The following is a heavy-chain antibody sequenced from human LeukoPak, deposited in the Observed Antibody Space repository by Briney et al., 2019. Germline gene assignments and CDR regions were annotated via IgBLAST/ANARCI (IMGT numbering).Heavy chain of an antibody. V-gene: IGHV3-30*18. CDR2: ISYDGSNQ. D-gene: IGHD3-22*01. CDR3: AKGYYYDSSGYYQHFDH. CDR1: GFTFSSFG. J-gene: IGHJ4*02. Sequence: PGGSLRLSCAASGFTFSSFGIHWVRQAPGKGLEWVALISYDGSNQYYADSVKSRFTISRDNSKNTLYLQMNSLRAEDTAVYYCAKGYYYDSSGYYQHFDHWGQGTLVTVSS.